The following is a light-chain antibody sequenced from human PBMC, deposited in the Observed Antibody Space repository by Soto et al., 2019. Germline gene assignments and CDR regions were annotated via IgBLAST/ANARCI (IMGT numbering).Light chain of an antibody. J-gene: IGLJ1*01. CDR2: DVS. CDR3: SSYTTSNTRQIV. Sequence: QSVLTQPASVSGSPGQSMTISCTGTSIDVGGYNYVSWYQHHPGKAPKLMIFDVSNRPSGVSNRFSGSKSGNTASLTISGLQPEDEADYYCSSYTTSNTRQIVFGTGTKVTVL. CDR1: SIDVGGYNY. V-gene: IGLV2-14*03.